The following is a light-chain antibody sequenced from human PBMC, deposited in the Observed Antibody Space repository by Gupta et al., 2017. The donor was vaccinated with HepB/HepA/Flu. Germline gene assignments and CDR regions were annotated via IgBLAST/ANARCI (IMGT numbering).Light chain of an antibody. CDR2: WAS. CDR3: QQFYNSTPYT. CDR1: QSVLYSSNNKNY. Sequence: DIVMTQSPDSLAVSLGERATINCKSSQSVLYSSNNKNYLTWYQQKPGQPPKVIIYWASTRESGVPDRFSGSGSGTDFTLTISSLQAEDVAVYYCQQFYNSTPYTFGQGTKVEIK. J-gene: IGKJ2*01. V-gene: IGKV4-1*01.